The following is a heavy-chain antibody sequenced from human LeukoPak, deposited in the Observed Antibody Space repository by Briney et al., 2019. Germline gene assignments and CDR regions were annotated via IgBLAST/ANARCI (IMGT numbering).Heavy chain of an antibody. CDR1: GGSVSSYY. CDR3: ATTQQWLAFDY. CDR2: FYNSGTT. D-gene: IGHD6-19*01. V-gene: IGHV4-59*08. J-gene: IGHJ4*02. Sequence: SETLSLTCSVSGGSVSSYYWSWFRQPPGKGLEWIGNFYNSGTTNYNPSLQSRVTISVDTSKNQFSLRLNSVTAADTAVYYCATTQQWLAFDYWGQGTLVTVSS.